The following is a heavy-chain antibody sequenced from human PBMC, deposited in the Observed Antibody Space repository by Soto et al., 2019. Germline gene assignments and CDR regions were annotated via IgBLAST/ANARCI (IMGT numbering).Heavy chain of an antibody. CDR1: GFTFRSYA. V-gene: IGHV3-23*01. CDR3: AKGSTRQVAVAGYYFDY. D-gene: IGHD6-19*01. J-gene: IGHJ4*02. Sequence: PGGSLRLSCAASGFTFRSYAMSWVRQSPGKGLEWVSAISGSGGSTYYADSVKGRFTISRDNSKNTLYLQMNSLRAEDTAVYYCAKGSTRQVAVAGYYFDYWGQGTLVTVSS. CDR2: ISGSGGST.